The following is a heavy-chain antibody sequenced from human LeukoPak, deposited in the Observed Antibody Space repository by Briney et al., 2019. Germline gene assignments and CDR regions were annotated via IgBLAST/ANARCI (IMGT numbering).Heavy chain of an antibody. D-gene: IGHD3-3*01. V-gene: IGHV3-21*01. J-gene: IGHJ4*02. Sequence: GGSLRLSCAASGFSLSSYSMNWVRQAPGKALEWVASISNAGSYIYYADSLKARFTISRDNAKNSVYLQINSLRAEDTAIYYCATNTGPNYDFWSGLGWYFDYWGQGTLVTVSS. CDR1: GFSLSSYS. CDR2: ISNAGSYI. CDR3: ATNTGPNYDFWSGLGWYFDY.